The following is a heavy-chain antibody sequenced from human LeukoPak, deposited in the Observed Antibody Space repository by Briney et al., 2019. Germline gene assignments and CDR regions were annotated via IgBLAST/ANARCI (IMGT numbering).Heavy chain of an antibody. CDR2: ISGSGGT. J-gene: IGHJ5*01. V-gene: IGHV3-23*01. Sequence: GGSLRLSCAASGFTFSSYAVSWVRQAPGRGLEWVSAISGSGGTYYIASVKGRFIVSRDNSRNTLYLPLNSLRAEDRAIYYCAKKDFRDHTTGFDSWGQGTLVTVSS. CDR1: GFTFSSYA. D-gene: IGHD4-17*01. CDR3: AKKDFRDHTTGFDS.